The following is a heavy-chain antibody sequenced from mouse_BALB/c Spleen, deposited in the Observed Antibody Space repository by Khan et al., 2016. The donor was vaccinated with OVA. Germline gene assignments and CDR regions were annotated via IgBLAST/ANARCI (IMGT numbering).Heavy chain of an antibody. CDR1: GYTFTSYT. CDR3: AREGSSYRSDGWFAY. CDR2: INPSSGYT. J-gene: IGHJ3*01. D-gene: IGHD2-14*01. Sequence: QVQLQQSGAELARPGASVKMSCKASGYTFTSYTMHWVKQRPGQGLEWIGYINPSSGYTNYNQKFKDKATLTADKSSSTAYMQLSSLTSEDSAVYYGAREGSSYRSDGWFAYWGQGTLVTVSA. V-gene: IGHV1-4*01.